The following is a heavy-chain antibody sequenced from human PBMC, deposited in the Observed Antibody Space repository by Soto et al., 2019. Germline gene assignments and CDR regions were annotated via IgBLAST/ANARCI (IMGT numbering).Heavy chain of an antibody. J-gene: IGHJ4*02. CDR3: TSRDLWANPVFDY. CDR1: NFFSNYW. Sequence: EVQLVESGGGLDQPGGSLRLSCAASNFFSNYWMDWVRQAPGKGLVWLARINSDGTSTSYTDSVKGRFTISRDNAKNTLYLQMNSLRAEDTAVYYCTSRDLWANPVFDYWGQGTLVTVSS. D-gene: IGHD3-3*01. CDR2: INSDGTST. V-gene: IGHV3-74*01.